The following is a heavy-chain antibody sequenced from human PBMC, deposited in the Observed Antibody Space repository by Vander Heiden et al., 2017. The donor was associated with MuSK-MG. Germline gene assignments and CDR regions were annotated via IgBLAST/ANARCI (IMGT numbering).Heavy chain of an antibody. D-gene: IGHD3-3*02. V-gene: IGHV1-69*12. CDR3: AREVTIFGNSYSYHTDV. CDR1: GDTFYKNA. Sequence: QVQLVQSGAEVKKPGSSVKVSCKASGDTFYKNAFNWVRQAPGQGLEWMGGIIPVNSITKKAQKFQGRLTITADESTSTAYMQLSSLRSEDTALYYCAREVTIFGNSYSYHTDVWGKGTAVTVSS. J-gene: IGHJ6*03. CDR2: IIPVNSIT.